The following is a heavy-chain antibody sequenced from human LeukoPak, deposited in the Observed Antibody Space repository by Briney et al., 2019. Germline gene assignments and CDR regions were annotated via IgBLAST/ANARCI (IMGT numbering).Heavy chain of an antibody. J-gene: IGHJ4*02. CDR2: IYYSGST. D-gene: IGHD3-10*01. CDR3: ARVMKVRGVINFDY. V-gene: IGHV4-59*01. Sequence: SETLSLTXTVSGGSISSYYWSWIRQPPGKGLEWIRYIYYSGSTNYNPSLKSRVTISVGTSKNQFSLKLSSVTAADTAVYYCARVMKVRGVINFDYWGQGTLVTVSS. CDR1: GGSISSYY.